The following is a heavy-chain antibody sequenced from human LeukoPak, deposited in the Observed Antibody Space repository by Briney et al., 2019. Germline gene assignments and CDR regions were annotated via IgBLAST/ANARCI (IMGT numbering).Heavy chain of an antibody. V-gene: IGHV3-30-3*01. D-gene: IGHD5-24*01. CDR3: ARVADGYTTYYFDY. J-gene: IGHJ4*02. Sequence: GGSLRLPCAASGFTFSSYAMHWVRQAPRKGLEGVAVISYDGSNKYHADSVKGRFTISRDNSKNTLYLQMNSLRAEDTAVYYCARVADGYTTYYFDYWGQGTLVTVSS. CDR2: ISYDGSNK. CDR1: GFTFSSYA.